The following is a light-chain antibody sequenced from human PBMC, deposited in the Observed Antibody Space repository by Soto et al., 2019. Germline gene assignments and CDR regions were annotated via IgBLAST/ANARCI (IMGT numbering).Light chain of an antibody. CDR2: HAS. V-gene: IGKV3-15*01. CDR3: QQYNEWPLT. Sequence: ETVMTQSPAALSVSPGERATLSCRASQNVYNNLAWYQQKPGQAPRLLIYHASSRATGIPARFSGSGSGTEFTLTISSLQFEDFAVYYCQQYNEWPLTFGGGTKVEIK. CDR1: QNVYNN. J-gene: IGKJ4*01.